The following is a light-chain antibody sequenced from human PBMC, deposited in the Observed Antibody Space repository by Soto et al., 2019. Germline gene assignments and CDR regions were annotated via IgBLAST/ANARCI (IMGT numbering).Light chain of an antibody. CDR3: SSYTSSSTLPLYV. V-gene: IGLV2-14*01. J-gene: IGLJ1*01. CDR2: DVS. Sequence: QSALTQPASVSGSPGQSITISCTGTSSDVGGYNYVSWYQQHPGKAPKLMIYDVSNRPSGVSNRFSGSKSGNTASLTIPGLQAEDEADYYCSSYTSSSTLPLYVFGTGTKVTVL. CDR1: SSDVGGYNY.